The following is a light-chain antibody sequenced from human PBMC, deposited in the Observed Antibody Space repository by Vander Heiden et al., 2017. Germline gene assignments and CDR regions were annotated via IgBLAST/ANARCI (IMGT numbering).Light chain of an antibody. CDR2: GNF. Sequence: SVVTKPPSVSGTLGQRVTMSCTGTRSNIGAGYNVHWYQHLPGGAPKLLIYGNFNRASGVPDRFSASKSGASATLGISGVQADDEADYYCQAYDSSLGAWVFGGGTKLTVL. CDR3: QAYDSSLGAWV. J-gene: IGLJ3*02. CDR1: RSNIGAGYN. V-gene: IGLV1-40*03.